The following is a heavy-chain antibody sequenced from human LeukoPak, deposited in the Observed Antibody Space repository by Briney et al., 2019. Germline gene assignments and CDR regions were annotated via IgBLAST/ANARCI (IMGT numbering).Heavy chain of an antibody. V-gene: IGHV3-74*01. J-gene: IGHJ6*03. Sequence: HPGGSLRLXCAASGFTFSSYWMHWGRQAPGKGLVWVSRINSDRSSTSYADSVKGRFTISRDNAKNTLYLQMNSLRAEDTAVYYCARFYCSSTCCYRYYYYYYMDVWGKGTTVTVSS. CDR1: GFTFSSYW. CDR2: INSDRSST. D-gene: IGHD2-2*01. CDR3: ARFYCSSTCCYRYYYYYYMDV.